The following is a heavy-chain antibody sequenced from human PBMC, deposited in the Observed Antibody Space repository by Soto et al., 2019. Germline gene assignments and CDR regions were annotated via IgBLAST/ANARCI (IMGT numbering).Heavy chain of an antibody. J-gene: IGHJ1*01. D-gene: IGHD2-15*01. Sequence: EVQLVESGGGLVQPGGSLRLSCAASGFSVSSNDMNWVRQAPGKGLEWVSIIRNGGDTYYADSVKDRFTVSRDNSKNTIFLQMNSLRVEDTAGYYCARDSWSQYWGQGTLVTVSS. CDR2: IRNGGDT. CDR1: GFSVSSND. V-gene: IGHV3-66*01. CDR3: ARDSWSQY.